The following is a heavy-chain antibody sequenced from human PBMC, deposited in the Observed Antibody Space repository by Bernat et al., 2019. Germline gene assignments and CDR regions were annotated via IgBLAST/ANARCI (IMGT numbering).Heavy chain of an antibody. CDR2: ISAYNGNT. V-gene: IGHV1-18*01. D-gene: IGHD5-12*01. CDR1: GYTFTSYG. CDR3: ARDEWLRFVRPFDY. Sequence: QVQLVHAGTEVKKPGALVNVSCKASGYTFTSYGISWVRQAPGQGLEWMGWISAYNGNTHYAQKLQGRVTMTTDTSTSTAYMELRSLRSDDTAVYYCARDEWLRFVRPFDYWGQGTLVTVSS. J-gene: IGHJ4*02.